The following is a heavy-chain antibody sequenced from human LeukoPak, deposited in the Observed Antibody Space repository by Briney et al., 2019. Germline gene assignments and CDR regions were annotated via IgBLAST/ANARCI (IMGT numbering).Heavy chain of an antibody. V-gene: IGHV4-39*01. D-gene: IGHD6-19*01. CDR2: IYHSGDT. Sequence: PSETLSLTCTVSGDSISSSTYYWDWIRQSPGKGLEWIGSIYHSGDTSYNPSLKNRVTISVDTSKNQFSLRLTSVTATDTAIYYCARQSWVGSSGWRNEDTYYLDYWGQGTLVTVSS. CDR3: ARQSWVGSSGWRNEDTYYLDY. CDR1: GDSISSSTYY. J-gene: IGHJ4*02.